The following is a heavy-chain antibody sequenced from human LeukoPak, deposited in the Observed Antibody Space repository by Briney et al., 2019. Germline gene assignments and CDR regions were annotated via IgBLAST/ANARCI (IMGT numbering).Heavy chain of an antibody. Sequence: GGSLNISCKGSGYSFDSQWIGWVGQIPGKGREWMGIIYPGDSDTKYSPSFEGQVTMSADKSISTAYLQWRSLKASDTAIYYCARHDGSGPFDYWGQGTLVTVSS. J-gene: IGHJ4*02. CDR2: IYPGDSDT. CDR1: GYSFDSQW. D-gene: IGHD1-1*01. V-gene: IGHV5-51*01. CDR3: ARHDGSGPFDY.